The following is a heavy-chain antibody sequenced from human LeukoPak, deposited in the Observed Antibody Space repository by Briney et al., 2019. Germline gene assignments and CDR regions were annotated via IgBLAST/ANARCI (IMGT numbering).Heavy chain of an antibody. J-gene: IGHJ6*03. CDR1: GGTFSSYA. CDR3: AGGPAVAGTGYYYMDV. Sequence: GASVKVSCKASGGTFSSYAISWVRQAPGQGLEWMGGIIPIFGTANYAQKFQGRVTITADESTSTAYMELSSLRSEDTAVYYCAGGPAVAGTGYYYMDVWGKGTTVTVSS. CDR2: IIPIFGTA. D-gene: IGHD6-19*01. V-gene: IGHV1-69*13.